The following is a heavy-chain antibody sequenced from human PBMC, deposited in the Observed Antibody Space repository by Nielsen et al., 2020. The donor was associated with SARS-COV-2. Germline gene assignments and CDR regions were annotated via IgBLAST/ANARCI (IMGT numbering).Heavy chain of an antibody. D-gene: IGHD1-1*01. Sequence: GGSLRLSCAASGFTFSRYGMSWVRQAPGKGLEWVSAISGNGDRTYYADSVKGRFTISRDNSKNTLNLQMNSLRAEDTAVYYCARSTGSIRELEGYYYYYYGMDVWGQGTTVTVSS. J-gene: IGHJ6*02. CDR3: ARSTGSIRELEGYYYYYYGMDV. V-gene: IGHV3-23*01. CDR1: GFTFSRYG. CDR2: ISGNGDRT.